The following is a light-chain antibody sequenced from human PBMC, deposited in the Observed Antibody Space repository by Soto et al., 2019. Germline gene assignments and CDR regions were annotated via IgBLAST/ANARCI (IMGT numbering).Light chain of an antibody. CDR1: QSVSNSY. J-gene: IGKJ4*01. Sequence: EVVLTQSPGTLSLSPGERATLSCRASQSVSNSYLAWYQQKPGQAPRLLIYGASSRATGIPDRFSGSGSGTEFTLTISRLEPGDFAVYYCQHYDTSLIFGGGTKVDIK. CDR3: QHYDTSLI. V-gene: IGKV3-20*01. CDR2: GAS.